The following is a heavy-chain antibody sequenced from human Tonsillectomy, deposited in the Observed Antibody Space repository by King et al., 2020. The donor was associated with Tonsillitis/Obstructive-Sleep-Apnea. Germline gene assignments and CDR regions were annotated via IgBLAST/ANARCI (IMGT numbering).Heavy chain of an antibody. V-gene: IGHV4-59*01. Sequence: VQLQESGPGLVKSSETLSLTCTVSGGSISSFYWSWIRQPPGKGLEWIGYISDSGSTNYNPSLKSRVTISLDTSKNQFSLKVNSVTAADTAVYYCARGNWGVRDGRGQGTTVTVSS. CDR2: ISDSGST. J-gene: IGHJ6*02. CDR1: GGSISSFY. CDR3: ARGNWGVRDG. D-gene: IGHD7-27*01.